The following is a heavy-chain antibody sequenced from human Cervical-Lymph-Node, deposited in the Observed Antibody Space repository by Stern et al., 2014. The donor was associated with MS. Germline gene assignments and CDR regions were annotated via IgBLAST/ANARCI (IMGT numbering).Heavy chain of an antibody. J-gene: IGHJ1*01. Sequence: VQLVESGGGVVQPGRSLRLSCAASGFTLSSYGMHWVRQAPGKGLEWVAVICYDGSNEYYADSVKGRFTISRGNSKNALYLEMNSLRAEDTAMYYCAREGGNTAEYCQHWGQGTLVTVSS. D-gene: IGHD4-23*01. V-gene: IGHV3-33*01. CDR2: ICYDGSNE. CDR1: GFTLSSYG. CDR3: AREGGNTAEYCQH.